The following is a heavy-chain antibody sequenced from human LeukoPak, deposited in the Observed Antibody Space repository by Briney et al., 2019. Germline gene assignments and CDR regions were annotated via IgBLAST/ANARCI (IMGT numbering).Heavy chain of an antibody. CDR2: INSDGSST. CDR3: ARDQQQLALGY. D-gene: IGHD6-13*01. J-gene: IGHJ4*02. V-gene: IGHV3-74*01. CDR1: GFTFSSYW. Sequence: GGSLRLSCAASGFTFSSYWMHWVRQAPGKGLVWVSRINSDGSSTSYADSVKGRSTISRDNAKNTLYLQMNSLRAEDTAVYYCARDQQQLALGYWGQGTLVTVSS.